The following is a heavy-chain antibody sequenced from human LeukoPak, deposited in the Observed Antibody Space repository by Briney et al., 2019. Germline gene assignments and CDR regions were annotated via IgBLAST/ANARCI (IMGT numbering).Heavy chain of an antibody. J-gene: IGHJ4*02. CDR3: ARDSGSSRPHF. D-gene: IGHD1-26*01. CDR2: ITSDGSSA. V-gene: IGHV3-74*01. CDR1: GFSFSSYW. Sequence: PGGSLRLSCAASGFSFSSYWMHWVRQAPGKGLVWVSRITSDGSSASYADSVKGRFTISRDNAKSTLYLQMNSLRDEDTAVYYCARDSGSSRPHFWGQGTLVTVSS.